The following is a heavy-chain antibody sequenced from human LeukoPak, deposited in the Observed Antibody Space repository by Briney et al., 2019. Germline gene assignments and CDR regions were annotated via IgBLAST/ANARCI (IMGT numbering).Heavy chain of an antibody. CDR3: AREGNGYGDHYFDF. CDR1: GFTVSSNY. V-gene: IGHV3-53*01. J-gene: IGHJ4*02. D-gene: IGHD4-17*01. Sequence: GGSLRLSCAASGFTVSSNYMSWVRQAPGKGLEWVSVIYSAGNTYYADSVKGRFTISRDNSKNTVFPQMNSLRAEDTAVYYCAREGNGYGDHYFDFWGQGTLVTVSS. CDR2: IYSAGNT.